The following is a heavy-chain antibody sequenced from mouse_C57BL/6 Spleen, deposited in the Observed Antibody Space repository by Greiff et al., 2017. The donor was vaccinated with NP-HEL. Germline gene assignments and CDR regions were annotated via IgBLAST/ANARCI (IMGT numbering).Heavy chain of an antibody. D-gene: IGHD1-1*01. CDR2: ISSGSSTI. J-gene: IGHJ2*01. CDR1: GFTFSDYG. CDR3: ARTLYVEFDY. V-gene: IGHV5-17*01. Sequence: EVKLVESGGGLVKPGGSLKLSCAASGFTFSDYGMHWVRQAPEKGLEWVAYISSGSSTIYYADTVKGRFTISRDNAKNTLFLQMTSLRSEDTAMYYCARTLYVEFDYWGQGTTLTVSS.